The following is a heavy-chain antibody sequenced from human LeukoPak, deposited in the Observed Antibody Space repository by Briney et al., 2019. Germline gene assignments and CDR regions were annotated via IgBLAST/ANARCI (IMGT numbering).Heavy chain of an antibody. V-gene: IGHV3-30*04. Sequence: GGSLRLSCATSGFDFNIYAMHWVRHAPGKGLEWVALLAYDGTNQYYADFVKGRFTISRDNSKNTVYLQMNSLRPEDAAVYYCARQPQKVRNRGYTNHRLQYFDLWGRGTLVTVSS. CDR3: ARQPQKVRNRGYTNHRLQYFDL. CDR1: GFDFNIYA. CDR2: LAYDGTNQ. J-gene: IGHJ2*01. D-gene: IGHD5-18*01.